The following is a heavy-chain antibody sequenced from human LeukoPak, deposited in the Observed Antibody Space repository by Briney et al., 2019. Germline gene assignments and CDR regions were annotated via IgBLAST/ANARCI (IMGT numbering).Heavy chain of an antibody. CDR1: GFTVSSNY. CDR2: IDSGGST. CDR3: ARGLFNYDNSGLNY. V-gene: IGHV3-53*01. Sequence: GGSLRLSCAASGFTVSSNYMSWVRQAPGKGLEWVSVIDSGGSTYYADSVKGRFTISRDNSKNTLYLQMNSLRAEDTAVYYCARGLFNYDNSGLNYWGQGTRVTVSS. D-gene: IGHD3-22*01. J-gene: IGHJ4*02.